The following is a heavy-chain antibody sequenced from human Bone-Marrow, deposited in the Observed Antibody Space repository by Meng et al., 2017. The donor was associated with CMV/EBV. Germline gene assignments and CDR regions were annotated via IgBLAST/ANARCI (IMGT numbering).Heavy chain of an antibody. CDR1: GFPFDDYA. J-gene: IGHJ6*02. V-gene: IGHV3-9*01. CDR2: ISWDSGIK. Sequence: SLKISCTTSGFPFDDYAMHWVRQVPGKGLEWVSVISWDSGIKAYADSVKGRFTISRDNAKNSLYHQMNSLRTDDSALYHCAKDMKGYCSDNSCYTEGMVVWGQGTTVTVSS. D-gene: IGHD2-15*01. CDR3: AKDMKGYCSDNSCYTEGMVV.